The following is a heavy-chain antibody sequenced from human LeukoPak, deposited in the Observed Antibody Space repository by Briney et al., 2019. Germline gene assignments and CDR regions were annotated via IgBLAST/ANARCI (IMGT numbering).Heavy chain of an antibody. V-gene: IGHV4-34*01. Sequence: PSETLSLTCAVYGGSFSGYYWSWLRQPPGKGLEWIGEINHSGSTNYNPSLKSRVTISVDTSKNQFSLKLSSETAADTAVYYCARSTMIELFDCWGQGTLVTVSS. CDR1: GGSFSGYY. D-gene: IGHD3-22*01. J-gene: IGHJ4*02. CDR2: INHSGST. CDR3: ARSTMIELFDC.